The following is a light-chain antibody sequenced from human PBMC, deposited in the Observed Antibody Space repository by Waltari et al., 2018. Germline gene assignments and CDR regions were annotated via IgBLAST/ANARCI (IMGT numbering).Light chain of an antibody. CDR1: SGPSSYA. Sequence: QLMLTQSPSASASLGASVTLTCTLSSGPSSYAIAWTQQQPEKGPRYLMKVNSDGSHIKGDGIPDRFSGSSSGAERYLTISSLQSEDEADYYCQTGGFGIWVFGGGTKLTVL. CDR2: VNSDGSH. J-gene: IGLJ3*02. V-gene: IGLV4-69*01. CDR3: QTGGFGIWV.